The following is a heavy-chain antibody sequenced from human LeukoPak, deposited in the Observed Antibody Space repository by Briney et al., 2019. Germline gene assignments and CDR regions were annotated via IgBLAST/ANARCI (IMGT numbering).Heavy chain of an antibody. CDR1: GGSIGSSSYY. J-gene: IGHJ4*02. Sequence: PSETLSLTCTVSGGSIGSSSYYWGWIRQPPGKGLEWIGSIYYSGSTYYNPSLKSRVTISVDTSKNQFSLKLSSVTAADTAVYYCARLREQWLDLWGQGTLVTVSS. CDR2: IYYSGST. V-gene: IGHV4-39*01. D-gene: IGHD6-19*01. CDR3: ARLREQWLDL.